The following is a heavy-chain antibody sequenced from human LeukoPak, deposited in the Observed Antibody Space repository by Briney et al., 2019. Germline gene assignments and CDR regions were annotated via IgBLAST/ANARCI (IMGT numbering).Heavy chain of an antibody. CDR1: GYSFRSFW. V-gene: IGHV5-51*01. D-gene: IGHD2-15*01. Sequence: GESLKISCKGSGYSFRSFWIGWVRQMPGKGLDWMGIIYPGDSETIYSPSFQGRVTISADESISTAYLQWSSLTASNTAIYYCARGGTLDIWGHGTVVTVSS. CDR2: IYPGDSET. CDR3: ARGGTLDI. J-gene: IGHJ3*02.